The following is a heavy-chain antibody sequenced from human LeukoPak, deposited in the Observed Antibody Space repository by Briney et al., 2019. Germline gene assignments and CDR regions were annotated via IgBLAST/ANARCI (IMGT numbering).Heavy chain of an antibody. D-gene: IGHD6-19*01. CDR1: GGSISSSSYY. J-gene: IGHJ4*02. CDR2: IYYSGST. Sequence: SETLSLTCTVSGGSISSSSYYWGWIRQPPGKGLEWIGSIYYSGSTYYNPSLKSRVTISVDTSKNQFSLKLSSVTAADTAVYYCARCTRDDGWYSSGWYVDYWGQGTLVTVSS. V-gene: IGHV4-39*01. CDR3: ARCTRDDGWYSSGWYVDY.